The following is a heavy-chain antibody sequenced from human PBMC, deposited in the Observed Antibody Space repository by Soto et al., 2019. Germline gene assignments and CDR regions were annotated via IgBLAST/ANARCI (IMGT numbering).Heavy chain of an antibody. CDR1: RFTFSSYA. V-gene: IGHV3-23*01. J-gene: IGHJ6*02. D-gene: IGHD3-22*01. CDR2: ISGSGGST. CDR3: AKDLLGVIGDSSGYYPPNYYYYYGMDV. Sequence: PGGSLRLSCAASRFTFSSYAMSWVSQAPGKGLEWVSAISGSGGSTYYADSVKGGYTIYRDNSKNTLDLQMNSLRAEDTAVYYCAKDLLGVIGDSSGYYPPNYYYYYGMDVWGQGTTVTVSS.